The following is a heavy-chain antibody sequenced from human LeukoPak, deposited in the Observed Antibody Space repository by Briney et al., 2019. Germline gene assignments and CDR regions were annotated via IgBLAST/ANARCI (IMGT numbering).Heavy chain of an antibody. Sequence: TGGSLRLSCAASGYTFSSSAMSWVRQAPGKGLEWVSAISAGGETTYYADSLKGRFTISRDNSKSILYLQMNSLRADDTALYYCAKSAWFGDAPGGDFWGQGSLVTVSS. CDR3: AKSAWFGDAPGGDF. V-gene: IGHV3-23*01. CDR2: ISAGGETT. CDR1: GYTFSSSA. J-gene: IGHJ4*02. D-gene: IGHD3-10*01.